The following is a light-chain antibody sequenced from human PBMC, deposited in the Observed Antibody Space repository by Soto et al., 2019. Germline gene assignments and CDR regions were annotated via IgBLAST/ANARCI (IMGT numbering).Light chain of an antibody. V-gene: IGLV2-14*01. CDR2: EVS. J-gene: IGLJ3*02. Sequence: QSVLTQPASVSGSPGQSITISCTATSSHAGGYNYVSWYQQHPGKAPKLMIYEVSHRPSGVSNRFSGSKSGNTASLTISGLQAEDEADSYCCSFTSTTTWVFGGGTKVTVL. CDR1: SSHAGGYNY. CDR3: CSFTSTTTWV.